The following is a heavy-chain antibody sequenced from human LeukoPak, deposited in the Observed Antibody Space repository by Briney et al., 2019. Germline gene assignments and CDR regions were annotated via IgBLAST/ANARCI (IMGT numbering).Heavy chain of an antibody. CDR2: ISYDGSNK. Sequence: PGGSLRLSCAASGFIFSDSAMHWVRQAPGKGLEWVAVISYDGSNKYYADSVKGRFTISRDNSKNTLYLQMNSLRAEDTAVYYCARYVYGVVTSFDYWGQGTLVTVSS. CDR1: GFIFSDSA. CDR3: ARYVYGVVTSFDY. V-gene: IGHV3-30*04. D-gene: IGHD3-3*01. J-gene: IGHJ4*02.